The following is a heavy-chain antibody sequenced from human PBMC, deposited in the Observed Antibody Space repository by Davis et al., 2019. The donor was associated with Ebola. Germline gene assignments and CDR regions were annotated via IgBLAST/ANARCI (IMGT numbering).Heavy chain of an antibody. D-gene: IGHD2-15*01. CDR2: INPHNGNT. V-gene: IGHV1-18*04. CDR1: GYTFTSYG. Sequence: ASVKVSCKASGYTFTSYGITWVRQAPGQGLEWMGWINPHNGNTNYAQNVQGRVTMTTDTSTSTAYMELSGLRSEDTAVYYCAHLGPQRYCSGGGCHGYLDYWGQGTLVIVSS. J-gene: IGHJ4*02. CDR3: AHLGPQRYCSGGGCHGYLDY.